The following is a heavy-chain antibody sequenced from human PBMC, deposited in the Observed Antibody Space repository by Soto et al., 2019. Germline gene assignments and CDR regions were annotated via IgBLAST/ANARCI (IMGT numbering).Heavy chain of an antibody. CDR2: ISGYNGDT. CDR3: AKNGQPPYYYYGLDV. Sequence: QGHLVQSGAEVKKPGASVKVSCKASGYTFTRYGISWVRQAPGQGLEWMGRISGYNGDTNYAQNLQDRVTMTIDTSTNTAYMELRSLTSDDTAVYYCAKNGQPPYYYYGLDVWGQGTTVTVSS. J-gene: IGHJ6*02. V-gene: IGHV1-18*01. D-gene: IGHD2-8*01. CDR1: GYTFTRYG.